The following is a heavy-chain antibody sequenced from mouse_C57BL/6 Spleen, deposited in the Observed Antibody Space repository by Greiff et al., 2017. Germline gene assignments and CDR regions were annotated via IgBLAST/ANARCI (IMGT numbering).Heavy chain of an antibody. Sequence: QVQLQQSGAELVKPGASVKLSCKASGYTFTEYTIYWVKQRSGQGLEWFGWFYPGSGSIKYNEKFKDKATLTADTSSSTVYMELSRLTSEDSAVYICARQYSNYGGTWFAYWGQGTLVTVSA. CDR3: ARQYSNYGGTWFAY. CDR2: FYPGSGSI. CDR1: GYTFTEYT. V-gene: IGHV1-62-2*01. J-gene: IGHJ3*01. D-gene: IGHD2-5*01.